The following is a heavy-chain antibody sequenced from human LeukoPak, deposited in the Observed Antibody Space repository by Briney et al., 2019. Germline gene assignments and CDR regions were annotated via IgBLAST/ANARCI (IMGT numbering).Heavy chain of an antibody. Sequence: GGSLRLSCAASGFTFSSFWMHWVRQAPGKGLVWVSRINSDGSSTSYADSVKGRFTISRDNAKNTLYLQMNSLRAEDTAVYYCASNDGSGSYYKYYYYGMDVWGKGTTVTVSS. CDR2: INSDGSST. CDR3: ASNDGSGSYYKYYYYGMDV. V-gene: IGHV3-74*01. D-gene: IGHD3-10*01. J-gene: IGHJ6*04. CDR1: GFTFSSFW.